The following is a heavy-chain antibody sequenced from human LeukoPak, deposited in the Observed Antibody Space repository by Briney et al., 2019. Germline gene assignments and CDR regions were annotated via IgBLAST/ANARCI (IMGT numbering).Heavy chain of an antibody. V-gene: IGHV3-66*01. D-gene: IGHD6-13*01. J-gene: IGHJ4*02. Sequence: GGSLRLSCAASGFTVSSDYLSWVRQAPGKGLEWVSVIFSGASTYYADSVKGRFTISRDNSKNTLYLQMNSLRAEDTAVYYCAKAIAAAGTGFDYWGQGTLVTVSS. CDR1: GFTVSSDY. CDR3: AKAIAAAGTGFDY. CDR2: IFSGAST.